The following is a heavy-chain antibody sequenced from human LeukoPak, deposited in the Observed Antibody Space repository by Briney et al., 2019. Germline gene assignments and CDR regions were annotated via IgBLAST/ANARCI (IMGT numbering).Heavy chain of an antibody. J-gene: IGHJ4*02. Sequence: GGSLRLSCAASGFTFSDHYMDWVRQAPGKGLEWVSAISGSGNTYYADSVKGRFTISRDNSKNTLYVQMNSLRVEDTAVYYCAKMASGSWLIDYWGQGTLVTVSS. CDR2: ISGSGNT. V-gene: IGHV3-23*01. CDR3: AKMASGSWLIDY. D-gene: IGHD6-13*01. CDR1: GFTFSDHY.